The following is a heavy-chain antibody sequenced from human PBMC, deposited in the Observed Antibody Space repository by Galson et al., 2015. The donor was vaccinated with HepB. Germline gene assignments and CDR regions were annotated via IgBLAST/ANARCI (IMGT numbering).Heavy chain of an antibody. D-gene: IGHD3-3*01. Sequence: PALVKPTQTLTLTCTFSGFSLSTSGMCVSWIRQPPGKALEWLARIDWDDDKYYSTSLKTRLTISKDTSKNQVVLTMTNMDPVDTATYYCARIFFGLASGAFDIWGQGTMVTVSS. J-gene: IGHJ3*02. CDR1: GFSLSTSGMC. CDR2: IDWDDDK. CDR3: ARIFFGLASGAFDI. V-gene: IGHV2-70*11.